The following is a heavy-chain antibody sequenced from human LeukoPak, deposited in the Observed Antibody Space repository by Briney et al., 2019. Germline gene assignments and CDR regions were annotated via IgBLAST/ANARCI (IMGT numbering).Heavy chain of an antibody. Sequence: SETLSLTCTVSGGSISSSRYYWGWIRQPPGKGLEWIGSFYYSGSTYYNPSLKSRVTISVDTSKNHFSLNLSSVTAADTAIYYCARDGRAGSLFAYWGQGTLVTVSS. CDR3: ARDGRAGSLFAY. CDR1: GGSISSSRYY. D-gene: IGHD6-19*01. CDR2: FYYSGST. V-gene: IGHV4-39*07. J-gene: IGHJ4*02.